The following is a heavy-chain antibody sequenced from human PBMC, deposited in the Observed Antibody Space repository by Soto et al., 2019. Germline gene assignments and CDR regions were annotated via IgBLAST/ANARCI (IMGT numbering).Heavy chain of an antibody. CDR3: ARDQYSIFGYMDV. CDR1: GFNFSNYA. CDR2: ISDSGDRR. V-gene: IGHV3-23*01. D-gene: IGHD2-15*01. J-gene: IGHJ6*03. Sequence: GSLRLSCAASGFNFSNYAVSWVRQAPGKGLEWVSTISDSGDRRYYADSVKGRFTTSRDNAKNSLYLQMNSLRAEDTAVYYSARDQYSIFGYMDVWGKGTTVTVSS.